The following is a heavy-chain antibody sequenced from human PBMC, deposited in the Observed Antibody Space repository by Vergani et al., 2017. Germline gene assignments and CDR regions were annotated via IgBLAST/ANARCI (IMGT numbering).Heavy chain of an antibody. J-gene: IGHJ4*02. Sequence: QVQLVQSGAEVKKPGASVKVSCKASGYTFTGYYMHSVRQAPGQGLEWMGWINPNSGGTNYAQKFQGRVTMTRDTSISTAYMELSRLSSDDTAVYYCARGPPLAAAGRYYFDYWGQGTLVTVSS. CDR3: ARGPPLAAAGRYYFDY. CDR2: INPNSGGT. CDR1: GYTFTGYY. D-gene: IGHD6-13*01. V-gene: IGHV1-2*02.